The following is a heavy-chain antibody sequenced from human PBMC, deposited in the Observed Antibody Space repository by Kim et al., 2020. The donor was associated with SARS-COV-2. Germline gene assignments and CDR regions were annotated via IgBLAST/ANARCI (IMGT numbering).Heavy chain of an antibody. Sequence: NPSLQGRVTISVDTSKNQFSLKLSSVTAADTAVYYWARPRGYTKMTPFDYWGQGTLVTVSS. V-gene: IGHV4-34*01. CDR3: ARPRGYTKMTPFDY. D-gene: IGHD5-18*01. J-gene: IGHJ4*02.